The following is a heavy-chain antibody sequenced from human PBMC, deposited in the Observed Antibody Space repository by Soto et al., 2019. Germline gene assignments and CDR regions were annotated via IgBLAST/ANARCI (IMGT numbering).Heavy chain of an antibody. CDR3: ARDLDFRSTRCRIDPLAF. J-gene: IGHJ4*02. CDR2: TYYRSKWYN. CDR1: RDSVSTNSAA. D-gene: IGHD2-2*01. Sequence: AQALPITCAISRDSVSTNSAAWNWIRQSPSRGLEWLGRTYYRSKWYNDYAVSVKSRITINPDTSKNQFSLQLNSVTPEDTAVYYCARDLDFRSTRCRIDPLAFWARGTLV. V-gene: IGHV6-1*01.